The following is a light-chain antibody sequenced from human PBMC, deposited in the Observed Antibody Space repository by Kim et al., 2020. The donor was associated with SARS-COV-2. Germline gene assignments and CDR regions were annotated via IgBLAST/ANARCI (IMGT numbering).Light chain of an antibody. V-gene: IGKV3-20*01. J-gene: IGKJ1*01. Sequence: EIVLTQSPGTLSVSPGERATLSCRASQSISSSFLAWYQQEPGQAPRLLIYGATSRATGIPDRFSGSESGTDFTLTISRLAPEDFAVYYCQQYSSSPWTFGQGTKVDIK. CDR2: GAT. CDR1: QSISSSF. CDR3: QQYSSSPWT.